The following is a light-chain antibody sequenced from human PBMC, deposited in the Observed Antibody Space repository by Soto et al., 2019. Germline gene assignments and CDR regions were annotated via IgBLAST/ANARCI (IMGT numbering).Light chain of an antibody. CDR1: QSISSW. CDR2: DAS. J-gene: IGKJ1*01. V-gene: IGKV1-5*01. CDR3: QQYNSYRGT. Sequence: DIQMTKSPSTLSASVGARVTITCRASQSISSWLDWYQQKPGKAPKLLIYDASSLESGVPSRFSGSGSGTEFTLTISSLQPDDFATSYCQQYNSYRGTFGQGTKVEIK.